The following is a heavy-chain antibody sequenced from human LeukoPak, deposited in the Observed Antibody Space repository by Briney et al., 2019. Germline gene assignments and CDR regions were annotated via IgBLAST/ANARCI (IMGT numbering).Heavy chain of an antibody. Sequence: ASVKVSCKASGYTFTGYYMHWVRQAPGQGLEWMGWINPNSGDTYYAPKFQGRVTMTRDTSISTAYMELSSLRSDDTAMYYCARTSSTTVVTSHWGQGALVTVSS. CDR1: GYTFTGYY. J-gene: IGHJ4*02. D-gene: IGHD4-23*01. CDR3: ARTSSTTVVTSH. V-gene: IGHV1-2*02. CDR2: INPNSGDT.